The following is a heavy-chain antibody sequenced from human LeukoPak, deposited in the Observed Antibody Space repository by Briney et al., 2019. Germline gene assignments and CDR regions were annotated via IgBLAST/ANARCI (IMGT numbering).Heavy chain of an antibody. J-gene: IGHJ5*02. D-gene: IGHD3-22*01. CDR1: GFTFSNYW. V-gene: IGHV3-74*01. CDR3: ARDLGQYYDTSDNWFDP. Sequence: GGSLRLSCAASGFTFSNYWMHWVRQAPGKGLGWVSRINSDGINTSYADSVKGRFTISRDNAKNTLNLQMNSLRAEDTAVYYCARDLGQYYDTSDNWFDPWGQGTLVTVSS. CDR2: INSDGINT.